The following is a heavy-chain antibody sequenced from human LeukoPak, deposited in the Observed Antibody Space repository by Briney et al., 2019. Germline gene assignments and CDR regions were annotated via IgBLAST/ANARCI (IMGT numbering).Heavy chain of an antibody. V-gene: IGHV1-2*02. CDR1: GYTFTIYY. Sequence: ASVKVSCKASGYTFTIYYMHWVRQAPGQGLEWMGWINPNSGGTNYAQKFQGRVTMTRDTSISTAHMELSRLRSDDTAVYNCARGGGYSSSSPLGDYWGQGTLVTVSS. CDR3: ARGGGYSSSSPLGDY. D-gene: IGHD6-6*01. CDR2: INPNSGGT. J-gene: IGHJ4*02.